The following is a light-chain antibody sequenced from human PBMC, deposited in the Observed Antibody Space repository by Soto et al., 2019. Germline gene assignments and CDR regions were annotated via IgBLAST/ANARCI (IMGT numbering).Light chain of an antibody. J-gene: IGLJ3*02. V-gene: IGLV2-14*01. CDR2: EAS. CDR1: SSDVGGYNF. Sequence: QSVLTQPASVSGSPGQSITISCTGTSSDVGGYNFVSWYQQHPGKVPKLMISEASKRPSGVSNRFSGSKSGNTASLTISGLQAEDEADYYCSSYTTTFSVVFGGGTQLTVL. CDR3: SSYTTTFSVV.